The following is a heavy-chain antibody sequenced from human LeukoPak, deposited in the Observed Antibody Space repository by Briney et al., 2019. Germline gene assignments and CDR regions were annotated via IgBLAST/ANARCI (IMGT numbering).Heavy chain of an antibody. CDR3: ASLLTTNWNDSGGDDY. CDR1: GGSISSGSYY. D-gene: IGHD1-1*01. V-gene: IGHV4-61*02. CDR2: IYTSGST. J-gene: IGHJ4*02. Sequence: SETLSLACTISGGSISSGSYYWSWIRQPAGKGLEWIGRIYTSGSTNYNPSLKSRVTISVDTSKNQFSLKLSSVTAADTAVYYCASLLTTNWNDSGGDDYWGQGTLVAVSS.